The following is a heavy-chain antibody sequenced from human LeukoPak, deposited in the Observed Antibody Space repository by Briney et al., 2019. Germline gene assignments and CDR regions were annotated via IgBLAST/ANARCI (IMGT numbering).Heavy chain of an antibody. D-gene: IGHD1-26*01. J-gene: IGHJ3*02. V-gene: IGHV3-74*01. Sequence: GGSLRLSCAASGFTFSSYWMYWVRQVPGKGLVWVSRINSDGSSTSDADSVKGRFTISRDNAKNTLYLQMNSLRAEDTAVYYCATGVGHAFGIWGPGTMVTVSS. CDR3: ATGVGHAFGI. CDR1: GFTFSSYW. CDR2: INSDGSST.